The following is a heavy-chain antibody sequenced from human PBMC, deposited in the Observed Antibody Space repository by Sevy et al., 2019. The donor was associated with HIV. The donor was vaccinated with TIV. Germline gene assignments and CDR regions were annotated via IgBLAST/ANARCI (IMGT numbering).Heavy chain of an antibody. V-gene: IGHV3-30*18. CDR2: ISYDGSCK. D-gene: IGHD1-26*01. CDR1: GFIFSSYG. Sequence: GGSLRLSCAASGFIFSSYGMHWVRQAPGKGLEWVTIISYDGSCKKYADSVKGRFTISRDNSENILYLQMSSLRTDDTAVYYCVKGGVTWELLDYWGQGTLVTVSS. CDR3: VKGGVTWELLDY. J-gene: IGHJ4*02.